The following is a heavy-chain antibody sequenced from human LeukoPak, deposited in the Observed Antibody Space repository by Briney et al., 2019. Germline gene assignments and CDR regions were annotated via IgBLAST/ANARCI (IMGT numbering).Heavy chain of an antibody. D-gene: IGHD3-22*01. CDR3: ARDYYDSSGYGRYAFDI. J-gene: IGHJ3*02. CDR1: GYTFTSYY. CDR2: INPSGGST. Sequence: ASVKVSCKASGYTFTSYYMHWVRQAPGQGLEWMGIINPSGGSTSYAQKFQGRVTMTRDTSTSTVYMELSNLRSEDTAVYYCARDYYDSSGYGRYAFDIWGQGTMVTVSS. V-gene: IGHV1-46*01.